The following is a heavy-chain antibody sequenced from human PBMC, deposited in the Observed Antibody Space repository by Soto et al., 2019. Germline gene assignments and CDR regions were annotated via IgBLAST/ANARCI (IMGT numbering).Heavy chain of an antibody. CDR2: IWYDGSNK. CDR1: GFTFSSYG. J-gene: IGHJ4*02. D-gene: IGHD6-13*01. CDR3: ARDHLRIAAPWAPELDY. V-gene: IGHV3-33*01. Sequence: GGSLRLSCAASGFTFSSYGMHWVRQAPGKGLEWVAVIWYDGSNKYYADSVKGRFTISRDNSKNTLYLQMNSLRAEDTAVYYCARDHLRIAAPWAPELDYWGQGTLVTVSS.